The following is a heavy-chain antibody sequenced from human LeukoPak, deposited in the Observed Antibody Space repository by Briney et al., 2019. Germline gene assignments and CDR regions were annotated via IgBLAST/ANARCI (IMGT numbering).Heavy chain of an antibody. V-gene: IGHV3-7*01. D-gene: IGHD2-15*01. CDR3: ARGNVAVSRDY. J-gene: IGHJ4*02. Sequence: GGSLRLSCAASGFTFSDHWMSWVRQAPGKGLEWVANINEDGSDKYYVDSVKGRFTISRDNVKNSLYLQMNSLRAEDTAVHYCARGNVAVSRDYWGQGTLATVSS. CDR2: INEDGSDK. CDR1: GFTFSDHW.